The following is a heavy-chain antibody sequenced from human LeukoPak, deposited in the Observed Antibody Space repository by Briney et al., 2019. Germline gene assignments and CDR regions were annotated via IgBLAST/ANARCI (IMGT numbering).Heavy chain of an antibody. CDR3: ARGPASTAVVDY. CDR2: IYYSGST. J-gene: IGHJ4*02. D-gene: IGHD4-11*01. CDR1: GGSISSGGYY. V-gene: IGHV4-31*03. Sequence: SETLSLTCTVSGGSISSGGYYWSWIRQHPGKGLEWIGYIYYSGSTYYNPSLKNRVTISVDTSKNQFSLKLSSVTAADTAVYYCARGPASTAVVDYWGQGTLVTVSS.